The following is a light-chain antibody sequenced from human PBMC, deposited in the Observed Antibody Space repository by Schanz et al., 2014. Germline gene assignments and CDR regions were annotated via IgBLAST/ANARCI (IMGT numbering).Light chain of an antibody. V-gene: IGKV3-11*01. Sequence: EIVMTQSPATLSGSPGERVTLSCRASQGVSNFLAWYQHKPGQAPRLLIYDASNRATDIPARFSGSGSGTEFTLTISNLEPEDFAVYYCQQRSNWPPAFGQGTKLEIK. J-gene: IGKJ2*01. CDR2: DAS. CDR1: QGVSNF. CDR3: QQRSNWPPA.